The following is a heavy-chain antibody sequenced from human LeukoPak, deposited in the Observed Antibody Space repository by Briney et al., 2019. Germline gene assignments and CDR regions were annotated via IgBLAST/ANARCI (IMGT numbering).Heavy chain of an antibody. D-gene: IGHD6-19*01. CDR1: GFSFSNYF. Sequence: PGGSLRLSCAASGFSFSNYFMNWVRQAPGKGLEWVSAVSDTTYYADSVKGRFTISRDNSKNTLSLQMDNLRAEDTAVYYCARQKTLRSGCYEFENWGQGTLVTVSS. J-gene: IGHJ4*02. CDR2: VSDTT. V-gene: IGHV3-23*01. CDR3: ARQKTLRSGCYEFEN.